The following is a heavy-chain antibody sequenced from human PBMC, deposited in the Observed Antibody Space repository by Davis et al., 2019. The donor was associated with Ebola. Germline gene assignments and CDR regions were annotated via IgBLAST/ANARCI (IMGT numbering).Heavy chain of an antibody. J-gene: IGHJ4*02. Sequence: ASVTVSCKASGYTFTTYDINWVRQATGQGLEWMGWMNPNSGNTGYAQKFQGRVTMTRNTSITTAYMELSSLRSEDTAVYYCARARGTYYYDNWGQGTLVTVSS. D-gene: IGHD3-16*01. CDR3: ARARGTYYYDN. CDR1: GYTFTTYD. V-gene: IGHV1-8*01. CDR2: MNPNSGNT.